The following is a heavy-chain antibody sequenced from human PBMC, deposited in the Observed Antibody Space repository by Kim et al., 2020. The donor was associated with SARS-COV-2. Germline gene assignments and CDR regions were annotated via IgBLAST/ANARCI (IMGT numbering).Heavy chain of an antibody. CDR1: GGSFSGYY. J-gene: IGHJ4*01. D-gene: IGHD3-22*01. Sequence: SETLSLTCAVYGGSFSGYYLSWLRQPPGKGLEWIGAINHSGSTTYNPSLKRRVTLSVDTSKNQFSLKLSSVTAADTAVSYCARGVRTAGWVVVTRCYFD. V-gene: IGHV4-34*01. CDR3: ARGVRTAGWVVVTRCYFD. CDR2: INHSGST.